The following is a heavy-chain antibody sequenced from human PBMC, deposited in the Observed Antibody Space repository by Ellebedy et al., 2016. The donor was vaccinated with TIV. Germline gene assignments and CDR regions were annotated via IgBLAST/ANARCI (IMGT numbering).Heavy chain of an antibody. J-gene: IGHJ4*02. Sequence: PGGSLRLSCAVSGFSLSSNWIHWVRQAPGKGLVWVSRIDEAGTGTSYADSVRGRFTISRDTAKNTVYLQMNSLQVEDTAVYDCATVFDYWGQGTPVTVSS. CDR1: GFSLSSNW. V-gene: IGHV3-74*01. CDR2: IDEAGTGT. CDR3: ATVFDY.